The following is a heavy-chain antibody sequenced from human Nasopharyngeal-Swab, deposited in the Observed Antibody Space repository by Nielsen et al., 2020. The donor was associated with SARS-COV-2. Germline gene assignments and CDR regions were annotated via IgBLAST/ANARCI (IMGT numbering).Heavy chain of an antibody. CDR3: ARGPPVTRIVVVTTIGWFDP. CDR1: GGSITSYY. Sequence: SETLSLTCPVSGGSITSYYWSWIRQPPGKGLDWIGYFYYSGSTNYNPSLKSRVTISVDTSKNQFSLKLSSVTAADTAVYSCARGPPVTRIVVVTTIGWFDPWGQGTLVTVSS. CDR2: FYYSGST. J-gene: IGHJ5*02. D-gene: IGHD3-22*01. V-gene: IGHV4-59*01.